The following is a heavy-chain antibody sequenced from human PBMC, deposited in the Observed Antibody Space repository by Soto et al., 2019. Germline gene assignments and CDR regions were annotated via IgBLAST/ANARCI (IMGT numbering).Heavy chain of an antibody. CDR1: GFTFSSYA. V-gene: IGHV3-23*01. J-gene: IGHJ6*02. D-gene: IGHD3-16*01. Sequence: EVQLLESGGGLVQPGGSLRLSCAASGFTFSSYAMSWVRQAPGKGPEWVSSISGSGGSTFYADSVKGRFTISRDNSEDTLFLQMTSLRADDTALYYCAKAFGGNSYYGMDVWGQGTTVTVSS. CDR3: AKAFGGNSYYGMDV. CDR2: ISGSGGST.